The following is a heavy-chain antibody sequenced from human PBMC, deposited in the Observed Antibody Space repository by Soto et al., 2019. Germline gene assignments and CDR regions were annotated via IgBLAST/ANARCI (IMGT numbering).Heavy chain of an antibody. CDR2: INSDGSST. V-gene: IGHV3-74*01. D-gene: IGHD2-15*01. J-gene: IGHJ4*02. Sequence: PGWSLRLSCAASTFTFSSYWMHWVRQAPGKGLVWVSRINSDGSSTSFADSVKGRFTISRDNAKNMLYLQMNTLRAEDAAVYYCTRDQPTLLFDYWGQGTLGTVSS. CDR3: TRDQPTLLFDY. CDR1: TFTFSSYW.